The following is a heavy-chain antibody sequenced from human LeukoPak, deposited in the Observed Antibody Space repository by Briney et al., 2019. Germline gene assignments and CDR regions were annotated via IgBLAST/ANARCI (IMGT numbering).Heavy chain of an antibody. CDR3: AREGRSGSYEY. CDR1: GGSFSGYY. Sequence: SETLSLTCAVYGGSFSGYYWSWIRQPPGKGLEWIGEINHSGSTNYNPSLKSRVTISVDTSKNQFSLKLSSVTAADTAVYYCAREGRSGSYEYWGQGTLITVSS. V-gene: IGHV4-34*01. J-gene: IGHJ4*02. D-gene: IGHD1-26*01. CDR2: INHSGST.